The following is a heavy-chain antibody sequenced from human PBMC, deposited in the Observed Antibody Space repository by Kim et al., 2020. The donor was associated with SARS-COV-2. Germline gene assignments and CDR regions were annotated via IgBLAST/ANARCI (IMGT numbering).Heavy chain of an antibody. D-gene: IGHD6-19*01. Sequence: GYAQKFQGRVTMTRNTSISTAYMELSSLRSEDTTVYYCVRGLAVAGTGDYWGQGTLVTVSS. CDR3: VRGLAVAGTGDY. J-gene: IGHJ4*02. V-gene: IGHV1-8*01.